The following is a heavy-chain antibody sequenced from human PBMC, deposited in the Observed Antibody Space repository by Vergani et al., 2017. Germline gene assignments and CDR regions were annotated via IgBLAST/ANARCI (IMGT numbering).Heavy chain of an antibody. CDR3: ARGGAQSRYCSSTICYTVSDY. Sequence: VQLVESGGGLVQPGGSLRLSCSASGFTFSSYAMHWVRQAPGKGLEYVSAISSNGGSTYYADSVKGRFTISRDNSKNTLYLQMNSLRAEDTAVYYCARGGAQSRYCSSTICYTVSDYWGQGTLVTVSS. V-gene: IGHV3-64*04. CDR1: GFTFSSYA. CDR2: ISSNGGST. D-gene: IGHD2-2*02. J-gene: IGHJ4*02.